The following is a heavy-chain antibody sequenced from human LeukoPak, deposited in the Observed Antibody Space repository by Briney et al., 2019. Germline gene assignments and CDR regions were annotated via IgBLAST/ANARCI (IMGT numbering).Heavy chain of an antibody. CDR3: AKVRGYSTAGYYYYYMDV. CDR2: ISTFNGNT. J-gene: IGHJ6*03. Sequence: GASVKVSCKASGYTFTTYGISWLRQAPGQGLEWMGWISTFNGNTNYAQKLQGRVTMTTDTSTSTAYMELRSLRSDDAAVYYCAKVRGYSTAGYYYYYMDVWGKGTTVTVSS. V-gene: IGHV1-18*01. CDR1: GYTFTTYG. D-gene: IGHD2-21*01.